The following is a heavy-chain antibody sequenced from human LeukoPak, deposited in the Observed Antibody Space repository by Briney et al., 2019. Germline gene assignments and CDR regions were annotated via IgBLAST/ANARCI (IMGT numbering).Heavy chain of an antibody. CDR3: AFQLLGSGMDV. Sequence: ASVKVSCKASGYTFTCYYMHWVRQAPGQGVEWRGWINPNSGGTNYAQKFQGRVTMTRDMSISTAYMELSRLRSDDTAVYYCAFQLLGSGMDVWGQGTTVTVSS. J-gene: IGHJ6*02. D-gene: IGHD2-2*01. CDR2: INPNSGGT. V-gene: IGHV1-2*02. CDR1: GYTFTCYY.